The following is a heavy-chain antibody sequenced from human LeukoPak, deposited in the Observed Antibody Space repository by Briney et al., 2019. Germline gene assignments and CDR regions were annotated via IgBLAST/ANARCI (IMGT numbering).Heavy chain of an antibody. CDR3: ARGDAFSGDH. V-gene: IGHV3-53*01. J-gene: IGHJ4*02. CDR2: IYSGGST. D-gene: IGHD3-16*01. Sequence: PGGSLRLSCAASGFTVSSNYMSWVRQAPGKGLEWVSVIYSGGSTYYADSVKGRFTISRDNAKNSLFLQMNGLRVEDTAVHYCARGDAFSGDHWGQGTLVTVSS. CDR1: GFTVSSNY.